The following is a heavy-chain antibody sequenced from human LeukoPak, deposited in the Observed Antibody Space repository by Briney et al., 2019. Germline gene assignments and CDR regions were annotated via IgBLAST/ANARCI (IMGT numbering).Heavy chain of an antibody. CDR2: ISSSSSTI. CDR1: GFTFSSYS. V-gene: IGHV3-48*01. J-gene: IGHJ3*02. Sequence: GGSLRLSCAASGFTFSSYSMNWVRQAPGKGLEWVSYISSSSSTIYYADSVKGRFTISRDNAKNSLYLQMNSLRTEDTAVYYCARSTNGAQSVYAFDIWGQGTMVTVSS. CDR3: ARSTNGAQSVYAFDI. D-gene: IGHD5/OR15-5a*01.